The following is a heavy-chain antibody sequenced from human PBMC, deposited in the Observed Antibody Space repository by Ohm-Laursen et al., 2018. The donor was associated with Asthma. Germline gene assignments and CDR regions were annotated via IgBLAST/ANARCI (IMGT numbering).Heavy chain of an antibody. CDR1: GGSFSGYY. Sequence: PSDTLSLTCAVYGGSFSGYYWSWIRQPPGKGLEWIGEINHSGSTNYNPSLKSRVTISVDTSKNQFSLKLSSVTAADTAVYYCARVRYYDFWSGYYEIDYWGQGTLVTVSS. CDR3: ARVRYYDFWSGYYEIDY. CDR2: INHSGST. D-gene: IGHD3-3*01. V-gene: IGHV4-34*01. J-gene: IGHJ4*02.